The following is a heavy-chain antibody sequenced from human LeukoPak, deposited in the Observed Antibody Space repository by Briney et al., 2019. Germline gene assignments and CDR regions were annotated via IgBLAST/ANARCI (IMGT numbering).Heavy chain of an antibody. V-gene: IGHV3-48*04. Sequence: PGGSLRLSCAASGFLFANHWMSWVRQAPGRGLEWVAYITSSGSTIYYADSVKGRFTISRDNAKNSLYLQMNSLRAEDTAVYYCARSWDREIVVVAATPSYFQHWGQGTLVTVSS. J-gene: IGHJ1*01. CDR2: ITSSGSTI. D-gene: IGHD2-15*01. CDR1: GFLFANHW. CDR3: ARSWDREIVVVAATPSYFQH.